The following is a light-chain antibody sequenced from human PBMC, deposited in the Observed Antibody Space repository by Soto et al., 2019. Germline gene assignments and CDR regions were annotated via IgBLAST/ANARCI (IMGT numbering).Light chain of an antibody. Sequence: QSALTQPASVSGSPGQSITISCTGTSSDVGRYHYVSWYQLLPGKAPKLILFEVNIRPSGVSYRFSGSKSGNTASLTISGLQAEDEADYFCSSYSISTADVFGTGTKLTVL. CDR3: SSYSISTADV. J-gene: IGLJ2*01. V-gene: IGLV2-14*01. CDR2: EVN. CDR1: SSDVGRYHY.